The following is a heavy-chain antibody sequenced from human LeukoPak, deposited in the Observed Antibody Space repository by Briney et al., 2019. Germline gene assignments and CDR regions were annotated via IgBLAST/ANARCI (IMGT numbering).Heavy chain of an antibody. CDR2: ISSSSSTI. CDR1: GFTFSSYS. D-gene: IGHD6-19*01. CDR3: ARDPPALYSSGWSETLGY. Sequence: GGSLRLSCAASGFTFSSYSMNWVRQAPGKGLEWVSYISSSSSTIYYADSVKGRFTISRDNAKNSLYLQMNSLRAEDTAVYYCARDPPALYSSGWSETLGYWGQGTLVTVSS. J-gene: IGHJ4*02. V-gene: IGHV3-48*04.